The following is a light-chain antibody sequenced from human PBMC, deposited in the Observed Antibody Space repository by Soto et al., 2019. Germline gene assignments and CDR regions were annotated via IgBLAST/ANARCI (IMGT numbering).Light chain of an antibody. CDR1: QRVSRN. V-gene: IGKV3-15*01. Sequence: EIVMTQSPATLSVSPGERATLSCRASQRVSRNLAWYQQKLGQAPRLLIYGASTRATGIPARFSGSGSGTEFTLTISSLQSEDFAVYYCQHYNNWPPWTFGQGTKVEIK. CDR2: GAS. J-gene: IGKJ1*01. CDR3: QHYNNWPPWT.